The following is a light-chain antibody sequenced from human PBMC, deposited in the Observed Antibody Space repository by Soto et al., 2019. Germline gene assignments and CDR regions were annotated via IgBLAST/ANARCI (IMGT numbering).Light chain of an antibody. J-gene: IGKJ1*01. Sequence: DIQMTQSPSSLSASVEDRVIITCRASQSISNHLNWYQQKPGKAPKLLIFAASTLVRGVPSRFSGRGSGTEFTLTISSLQADDYATFYCQQYHTDWTFGQGTKVDI. V-gene: IGKV1-39*01. CDR2: AAS. CDR1: QSISNH. CDR3: QQYHTDWT.